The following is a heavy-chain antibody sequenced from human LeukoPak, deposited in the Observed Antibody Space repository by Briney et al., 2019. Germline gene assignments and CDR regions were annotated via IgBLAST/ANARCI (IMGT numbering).Heavy chain of an antibody. CDR1: GFTFSSYD. Sequence: QSGGSLRLSCAASGFTFSSYDIHWVRQATGIGLEWVSAISGSGGSTYYAGSVKGRFTISRDNSKNTLYLQMNSLRAEDTAVYYCAKDRPGVRGSQDYFDYWGQGTLVTVSS. D-gene: IGHD3-10*01. CDR2: ISGSGGST. J-gene: IGHJ4*02. V-gene: IGHV3-23*01. CDR3: AKDRPGVRGSQDYFDY.